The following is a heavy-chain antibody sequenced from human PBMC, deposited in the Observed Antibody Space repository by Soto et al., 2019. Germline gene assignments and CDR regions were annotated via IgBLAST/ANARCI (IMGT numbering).Heavy chain of an antibody. Sequence: PGGSLRLSCAASGFTFSSYAMHWVRQAPGKGLEYVSAVSSNGGSTYYANSVKGRFTISRDNSKNTLYLQMGSLRAEDMAVYYCARVRFGVVITYFDYWGQGTLVTVSS. J-gene: IGHJ4*02. D-gene: IGHD3-3*01. CDR2: VSSNGGST. V-gene: IGHV3-64*01. CDR3: ARVRFGVVITYFDY. CDR1: GFTFSSYA.